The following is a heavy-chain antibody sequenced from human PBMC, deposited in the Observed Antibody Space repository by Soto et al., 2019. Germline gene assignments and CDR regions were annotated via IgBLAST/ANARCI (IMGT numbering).Heavy chain of an antibody. Sequence: QVQLQQWGAGLLKPSETLSLTCAVYSGSFSGYYWSWIRQPPGKGLEWIGEINHSGSTKYNPSLKSRVTISVDTSKNQFSLKLSSVTAADTTVYYCASNIASGSYPVPPWGQGTLVTVSS. V-gene: IGHV4-34*01. CDR2: INHSGST. CDR1: SGSFSGYY. J-gene: IGHJ5*02. D-gene: IGHD3-10*01. CDR3: ASNIASGSYPVPP.